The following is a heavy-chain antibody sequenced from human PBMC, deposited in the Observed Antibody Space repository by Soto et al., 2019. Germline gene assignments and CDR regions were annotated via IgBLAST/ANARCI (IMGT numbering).Heavy chain of an antibody. D-gene: IGHD5-18*01. CDR2: IYTSGST. V-gene: IGHV4-4*07. Sequence: SETLSLTCTVSGGSISSYYWSWIRQPAGKGLEWIGRIYTSGSTNYNPSLKSRVTMSVDTSKNQFSLKLSSVTAADTAVYHCARDRAQLDAFDIWGQGTMVTVSS. CDR3: ARDRAQLDAFDI. J-gene: IGHJ3*02. CDR1: GGSISSYY.